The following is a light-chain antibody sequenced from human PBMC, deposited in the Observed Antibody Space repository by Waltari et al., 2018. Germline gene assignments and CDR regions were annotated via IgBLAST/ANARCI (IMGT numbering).Light chain of an antibody. CDR1: SSDGGGYNY. CDR3: SSYTSSSTLEV. Sequence: QSALTQPASVSGSPGQSITISCTGTSSDGGGYNYVSWYHQHPGKAPKLMIYEVSNRPRVVANRSSGSKPRKRASRAIAGLQAEDEADYYCSSYTSSSTLEVFGGGTKLTVL. CDR2: EVS. J-gene: IGLJ2*01. V-gene: IGLV2-14*01.